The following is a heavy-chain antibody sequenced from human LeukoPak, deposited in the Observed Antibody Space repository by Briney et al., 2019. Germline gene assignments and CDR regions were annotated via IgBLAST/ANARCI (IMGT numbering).Heavy chain of an antibody. CDR2: IYYSGST. CDR1: GGSISTYY. Sequence: PSETLSLTCTVSGGSISTYYWSWLRQPPGKGLEWIGYIYYSGSTNYNPSLKSRVTILVDTSKNQFSLKLSAVAAADTAVYYCARRRPSHDAFDVWGQGTMVTVSS. V-gene: IGHV4-59*01. CDR3: ARRRPSHDAFDV. J-gene: IGHJ3*01.